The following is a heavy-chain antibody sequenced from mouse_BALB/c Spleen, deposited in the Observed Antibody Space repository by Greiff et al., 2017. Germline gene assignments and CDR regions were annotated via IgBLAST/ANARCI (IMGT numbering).Heavy chain of an antibody. V-gene: IGHV1-82*01. CDR2: IYPGDGDT. CDR3: ASLYGYDGGVWFAY. D-gene: IGHD2-2*01. CDR1: GYAFSSSG. Sequence: QVQLQQSGPELVKPGASVKISCKASGYAFSSSGMNWVKQRPGQGLEWIGRIYPGDGDTNYNGKFKGKATLTADKSSSTAYMQLSSLTSVDSAVYFCASLYGYDGGVWFAYWGQGTLVTVSA. J-gene: IGHJ3*01.